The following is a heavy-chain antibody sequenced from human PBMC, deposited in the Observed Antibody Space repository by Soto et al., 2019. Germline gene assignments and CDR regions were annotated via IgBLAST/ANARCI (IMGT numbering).Heavy chain of an antibody. J-gene: IGHJ6*02. D-gene: IGHD3-3*01. CDR1: GFTFSSYA. CDR3: ARGVYDFGMDV. Sequence: PGGSLRLSCAASGFTFSSYAMSWVRQAPGKGLEWVSTISDSGNSTYSADSVKGRFTISRDNAKNSLYLQMNSLRAEDTAVYYCARGVYDFGMDVWGQGTTVTVSS. CDR2: ISDSGNST. V-gene: IGHV3-23*01.